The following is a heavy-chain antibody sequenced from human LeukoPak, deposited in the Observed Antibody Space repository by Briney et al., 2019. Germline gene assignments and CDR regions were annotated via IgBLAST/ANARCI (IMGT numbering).Heavy chain of an antibody. D-gene: IGHD5-18*01. J-gene: IGHJ4*02. Sequence: GGSLRLSCAASGFTFSNYWMHWVRQAPGKGLVWVSRINSDGSSTTYADSMKGRFTISRDNAKNTLYLQMNSLRAEDTAVYYCARVDTAMDPFDYWGQGTQVTVSS. CDR3: ARVDTAMDPFDY. V-gene: IGHV3-74*01. CDR1: GFTFSNYW. CDR2: INSDGSST.